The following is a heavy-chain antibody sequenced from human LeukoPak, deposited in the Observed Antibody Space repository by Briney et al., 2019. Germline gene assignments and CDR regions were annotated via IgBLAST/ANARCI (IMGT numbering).Heavy chain of an antibody. CDR2: INHSGST. D-gene: IGHD3-22*01. J-gene: IGHJ4*02. Sequence: SETLSLPCAVYGGSFSGYYWRWIRQPPGKGLEWIGEINHSGSTNYNPSLKSRVTISVKTSKNQFSLKLSSVTAADTAVYYCARVTGYMIEDYFDYWGQGTLVTVSS. CDR1: GGSFSGYY. CDR3: ARVTGYMIEDYFDY. V-gene: IGHV4-34*01.